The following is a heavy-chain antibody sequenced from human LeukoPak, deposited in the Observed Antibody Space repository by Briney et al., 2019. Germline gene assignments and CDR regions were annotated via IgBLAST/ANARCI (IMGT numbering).Heavy chain of an antibody. CDR1: GFTFSSDW. V-gene: IGHV3-74*01. CDR3: AKSIAVAGAMRDNWFDP. D-gene: IGHD6-19*01. CDR2: VNVDWSST. J-gene: IGHJ5*02. Sequence: GGSLRLSCAASGFTFSSDWMHWVCQAPGKGLVWVSRVNVDWSSTTYADSVKGRFTIPRDNVKNTLYLQMNNLRVEDTAVYYCAKSIAVAGAMRDNWFDPWGQGTLVTVSS.